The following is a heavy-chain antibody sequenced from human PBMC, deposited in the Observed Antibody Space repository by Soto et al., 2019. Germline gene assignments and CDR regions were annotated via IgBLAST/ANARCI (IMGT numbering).Heavy chain of an antibody. V-gene: IGHV3-74*01. CDR3: TRGPRPISTGTGAY. Sequence: VGSLRLSCAASGFIFKMYWMHWVRQSPGKGLVWISRIYNDGTYSDYADSVRVRFTISRDNVNDTLYLQMNNLRAEDSGLYYCTRGPRPISTGTGAYWGQGTHVTVSS. J-gene: IGHJ4*02. CDR1: GFIFKMYW. CDR2: IYNDGTYS. D-gene: IGHD3-10*01.